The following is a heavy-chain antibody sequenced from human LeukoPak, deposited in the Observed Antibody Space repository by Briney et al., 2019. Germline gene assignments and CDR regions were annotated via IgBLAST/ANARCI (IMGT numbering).Heavy chain of an antibody. V-gene: IGHV1-69*06. CDR2: IIPIFGTA. J-gene: IGHJ5*02. CDR1: GGTFSSYA. CDR3: AREEMFGELSSGFDP. D-gene: IGHD3-10*02. Sequence: ASVKVSCKASGGTFSSYAISWVRQAPGQGLEWMGGIIPIFGTANYAQKFQGRVTITADKSTSTAYMELSSLRSEDTAVYYCAREEMFGELSSGFDPWGQGTLVTVSS.